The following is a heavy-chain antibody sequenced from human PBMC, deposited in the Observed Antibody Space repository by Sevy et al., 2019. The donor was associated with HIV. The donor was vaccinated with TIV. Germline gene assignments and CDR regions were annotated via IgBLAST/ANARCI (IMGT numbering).Heavy chain of an antibody. J-gene: IGHJ4*02. V-gene: IGHV3-7*01. CDR1: GFTFSSYW. CDR3: ARFEDY. CDR2: IRQDGSDK. Sequence: GGSLRLSCVASGFTFSSYWMTWVLQAPGRGLEWVANIRQDGSDKFYVDSVKGRFTISRDNAKNSLYLQMNSLRAEDTAVYYCARFEDYWGQGTLVTVSS.